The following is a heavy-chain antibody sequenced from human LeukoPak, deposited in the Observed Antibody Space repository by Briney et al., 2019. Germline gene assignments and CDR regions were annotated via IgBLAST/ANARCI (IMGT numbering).Heavy chain of an antibody. D-gene: IGHD6-19*01. V-gene: IGHV3-7*01. CDR2: IKQDGSEK. Sequence: PGGSLRLSCAASGFTFSSYWMSWVRQAPGKGLEWVANIKQDGSEKYYVDSVKGRFTISRDNAKNSLYLQMNSLRAEDTAVYYCARGPLYWQWLVSGFFDYWGQGTLVTVSS. CDR3: ARGPLYWQWLVSGFFDY. J-gene: IGHJ4*02. CDR1: GFTFSSYW.